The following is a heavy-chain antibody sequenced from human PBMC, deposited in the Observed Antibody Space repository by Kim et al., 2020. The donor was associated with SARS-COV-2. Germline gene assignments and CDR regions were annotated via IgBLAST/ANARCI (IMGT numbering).Heavy chain of an antibody. V-gene: IGHV4-59*01. D-gene: IGHD2-15*01. CDR1: GGSISSYY. Sequence: SETLSRTCTVSGGSISSYYWSWIRQPPGKGLEWIGYIYYSGSTKYNPSLKSRVTISVDMSKNQFSLKLNSVTAADTAMYYCARDRLFGGWFDPWGQGTLVTVSS. CDR3: ARDRLFGGWFDP. CDR2: IYYSGST. J-gene: IGHJ5*02.